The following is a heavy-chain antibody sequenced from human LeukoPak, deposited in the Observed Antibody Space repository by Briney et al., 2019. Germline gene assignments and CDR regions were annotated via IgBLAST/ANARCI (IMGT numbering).Heavy chain of an antibody. V-gene: IGHV4-59*01. J-gene: IGHJ6*03. Sequence: SETLSLTCTVSGGSISSYYWSWIRQPPGKGLEGIGYIYYSGSTNYNPSLKSRVTISVDPSKNQFSLKLSSVTAADTAVYYCARGRKIYYYYYMDVWGKGTSVTVSS. CDR3: ARGRKIYYYYYMDV. CDR1: GGSISSYY. CDR2: IYYSGST.